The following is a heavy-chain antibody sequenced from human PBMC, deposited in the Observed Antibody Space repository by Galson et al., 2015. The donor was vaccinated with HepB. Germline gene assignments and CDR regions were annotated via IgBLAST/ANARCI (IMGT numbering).Heavy chain of an antibody. D-gene: IGHD5-12*01. J-gene: IGHJ4*02. CDR1: GFTFSSYA. CDR2: MSYDGSLK. Sequence: SLRLSCAASGFTFSSYAMHWVRQAPGKGLEWVAYMSYDGSLKYYADSVKGRFTISRDNSKNTLYLQMDSLRTEDTALYYCARNTPSSGYHGLHYGGQGTLVTVSS. V-gene: IGHV3-30*04. CDR3: ARNTPSSGYHGLHY.